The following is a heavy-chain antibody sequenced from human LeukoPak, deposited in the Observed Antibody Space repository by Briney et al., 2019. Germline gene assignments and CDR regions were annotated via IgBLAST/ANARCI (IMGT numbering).Heavy chain of an antibody. CDR1: GYSFTSYW. V-gene: IGHV5-51*01. CDR2: IYPGTSDT. J-gene: IGHJ4*02. CDR3: ARRVGTQYYFDY. D-gene: IGHD7-27*01. Sequence: GESLKISWKGSGYSFTSYWIGWVRQMPGKGLEGIGIIYPGTSDTTYSPSFQGQVTISADKSISTAYLQWSRLKASDTAMYYCARRVGTQYYFDYWGQGTLVTVSS.